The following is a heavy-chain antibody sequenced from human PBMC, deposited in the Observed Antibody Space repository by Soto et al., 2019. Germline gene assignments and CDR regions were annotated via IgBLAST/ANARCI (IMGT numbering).Heavy chain of an antibody. CDR1: GASVNSYY. CDR2: IFNSGTI. V-gene: IGHV4-59*02. J-gene: IGHJ6*02. Sequence: SAALSLTCSVFGASVNSYYWSWIRQSPGRGLEWIGHIFNSGTIHYNPSLKSRVTMSVDSSKNQVSLKMNSVTAADTAIYYCGRDLLATASARWYFYYGLHVRGQGTAVPVS. D-gene: IGHD3-3*02. CDR3: GRDLLATASARWYFYYGLHV.